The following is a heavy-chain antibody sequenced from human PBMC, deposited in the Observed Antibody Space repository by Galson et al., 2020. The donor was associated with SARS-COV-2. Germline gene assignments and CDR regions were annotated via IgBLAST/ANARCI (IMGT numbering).Heavy chain of an antibody. CDR3: ARGGLLPQLERLPYYYYGMDV. V-gene: IGHV1-69*13. CDR1: GGTFSSYA. D-gene: IGHD1-1*01. Sequence: SVKVSCKASGGTFSSYAISWVRQAPGQGLEWMGGIIPIFGTANYAQKFQGRVTITADESTSTAYMELSSLRSEDTAVYYCARGGLLPQLERLPYYYYGMDVWGQGTTVTVSS. J-gene: IGHJ6*02. CDR2: IIPIFGTA.